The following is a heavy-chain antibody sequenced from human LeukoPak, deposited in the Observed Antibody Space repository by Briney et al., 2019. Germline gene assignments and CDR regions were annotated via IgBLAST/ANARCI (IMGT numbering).Heavy chain of an antibody. D-gene: IGHD3-22*01. CDR1: GDSIGSYY. Sequence: SETLSLTCTVSGDSIGSYYWTWIRQPPGNGLEWIAYVYSSGGSNHNPSLKSRVTISVDTSNNQFSLELRSVTAADTAVYYCARESPDYYDSSGYRSGRYYYYGMDVWGQGTTVTVSS. V-gene: IGHV4-59*01. CDR2: VYSSGGS. J-gene: IGHJ6*02. CDR3: ARESPDYYDSSGYRSGRYYYYGMDV.